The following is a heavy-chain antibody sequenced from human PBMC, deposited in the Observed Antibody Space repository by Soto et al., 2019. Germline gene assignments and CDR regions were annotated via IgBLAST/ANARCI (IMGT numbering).Heavy chain of an antibody. CDR3: ARLYCSGGSCYSISWFDP. J-gene: IGHJ5*02. Sequence: SETLSLTCTVSGGSIISYYWNWIRPPPGKGLEWIGYIYYSGSTNDNPSLKSRVTISVDTSKSQFSLKLSSVTAADTAVYYCARLYCSGGSCYSISWFDPWGQGTLVTVSS. D-gene: IGHD2-15*01. CDR2: IYYSGST. CDR1: GGSIISYY. V-gene: IGHV4-59*12.